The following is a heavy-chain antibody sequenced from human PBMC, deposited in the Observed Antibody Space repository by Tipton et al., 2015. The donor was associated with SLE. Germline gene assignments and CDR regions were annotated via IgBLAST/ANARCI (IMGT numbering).Heavy chain of an antibody. CDR3: ARDPSGGPDYYMDV. CDR2: IYTRGST. Sequence: LRLSCAASGFTFSSYAMSWIRQPPGKGLEWIGRIYTRGSTNYNPSLKSRVTMSVDTSKNQFSLKLSSVTPEDTAVYYCARDPSGGPDYYMDVWGKGTTVTVSS. D-gene: IGHD3-10*01. CDR1: GFTFSSYA. J-gene: IGHJ6*03. V-gene: IGHV4-4*07.